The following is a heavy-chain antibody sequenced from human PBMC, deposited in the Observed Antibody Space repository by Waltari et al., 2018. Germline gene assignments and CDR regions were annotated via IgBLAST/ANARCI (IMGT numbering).Heavy chain of an antibody. CDR2: IYYSGST. V-gene: IGHV4-39*07. J-gene: IGHJ4*02. Sequence: QLQLQESGPGLVKPSETLSLTCTVSGGSISSSSYYWGWIRQPPGKGLEWIGSIYYSGSTYYNPSLKSRVTRSVDTSKNQFSLKLSSVTAADTAVYYCAREGTGWEPKENYVKDYWGQGTLVTVSS. D-gene: IGHD3-10*02. CDR3: AREGTGWEPKENYVKDY. CDR1: GGSISSSSYY.